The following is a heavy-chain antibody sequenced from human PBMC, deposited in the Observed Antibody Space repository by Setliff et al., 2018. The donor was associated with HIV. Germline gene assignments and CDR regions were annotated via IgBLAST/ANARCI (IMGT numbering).Heavy chain of an antibody. CDR2: INHSGST. CDR1: GWSFSGYF. V-gene: IGHV4-34*01. Sequence: KPSETLSLTCAVYGWSFSGYFCSWIRQPPGKGLEWIGEINHSGSTNYNPSLKSRVTISVDTSKNQFSLKLSSVTAADTAVYYCARSEGSGSSPYYFDYWGQGTLVTVSS. J-gene: IGHJ4*02. CDR3: ARSEGSGSSPYYFDY. D-gene: IGHD3-10*01.